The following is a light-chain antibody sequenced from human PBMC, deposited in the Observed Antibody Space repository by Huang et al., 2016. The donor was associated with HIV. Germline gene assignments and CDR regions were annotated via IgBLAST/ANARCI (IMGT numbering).Light chain of an antibody. J-gene: IGKJ2*01. V-gene: IGKV4-1*01. CDR2: WAS. CDR3: QQYYSTPYT. Sequence: DIVMTQSPDPLAVSLGERATINCKSSQSVLYRSNKKNYLAWYQHKPGQPPKLHIYWASVRDSGVPDRFSGSGSGTDFTLTISSLQAEDVAVYFCQQYYSTPYTFGQGTKLEIK. CDR1: QSVLYRSNKKNY.